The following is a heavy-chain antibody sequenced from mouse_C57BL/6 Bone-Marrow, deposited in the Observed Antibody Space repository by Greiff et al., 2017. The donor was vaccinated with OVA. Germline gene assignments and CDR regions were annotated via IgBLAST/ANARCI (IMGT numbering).Heavy chain of an antibody. V-gene: IGHV1-64*01. CDR3: ARFGPWFAY. J-gene: IGHJ3*01. CDR1: GYTFTSYW. CDR2: IHPHSGST. Sequence: QVQLQQPGAELVKPGASVKLSCKASGYTFTSYWMHWVKQRPGQGLEWIGMIHPHSGSTNYNEKFKSKATLTVDKSSSTAYMQLSSLTSADSAVYYCARFGPWFAYWGQGTLVTVSA.